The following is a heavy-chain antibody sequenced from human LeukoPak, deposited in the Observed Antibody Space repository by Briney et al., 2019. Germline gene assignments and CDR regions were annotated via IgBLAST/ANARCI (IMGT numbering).Heavy chain of an antibody. J-gene: IGHJ6*03. CDR2: ISSSSSYI. Sequence: GGSLRLSCAASGFTFSSYSMNWVRQAPGKGLEWVSSISSSSSYIYYADSVKGRFTISRDNAKNSLYLQMNSLRAEDTAVYYCARDGKASDLEWLPRHYYYYYMDVWGKGTTVTVSS. CDR3: ARDGKASDLEWLPRHYYYYYMDV. V-gene: IGHV3-21*01. CDR1: GFTFSSYS. D-gene: IGHD3-3*01.